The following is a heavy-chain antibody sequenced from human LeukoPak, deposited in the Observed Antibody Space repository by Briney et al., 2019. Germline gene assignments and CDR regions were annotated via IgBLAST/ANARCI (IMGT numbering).Heavy chain of an antibody. CDR3: ARAFLLEWSPFFDY. D-gene: IGHD3-3*01. CDR1: GYTFTSYY. V-gene: IGHV1-46*01. J-gene: IGHJ4*02. Sequence: ASVKVSCKASGYTFTSYYMHWVRQAPGQGLEWMGIINPSGGSTSYAQKFQGRVTMTRDMSTSTDYMELSSLRSDDTAVYYCARAFLLEWSPFFDYWGQGTLVTVSS. CDR2: INPSGGST.